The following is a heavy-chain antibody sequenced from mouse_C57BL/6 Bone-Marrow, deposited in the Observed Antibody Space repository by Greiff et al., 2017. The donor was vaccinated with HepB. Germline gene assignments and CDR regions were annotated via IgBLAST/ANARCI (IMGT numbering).Heavy chain of an antibody. CDR1: GFTFSSYA. D-gene: IGHD1-1*01. CDR3: ARDRPYYCSSYWFAY. Sequence: EVKLVESGGGLVKPGGSLKLSCAASGFTFSSYAMSWVRQTPEKRLEWVATISDGGSYTYYPDNVKGRFTISRDNAKNNLYLQMSHLKSEDTAMYYCARDRPYYCSSYWFAYWGQGTLVTVSA. J-gene: IGHJ3*01. V-gene: IGHV5-4*01. CDR2: ISDGGSYT.